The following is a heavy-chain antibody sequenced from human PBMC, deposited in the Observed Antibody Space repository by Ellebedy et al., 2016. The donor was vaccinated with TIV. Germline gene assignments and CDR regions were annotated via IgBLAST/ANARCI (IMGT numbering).Heavy chain of an antibody. CDR3: ARDRHVERGDCLDY. Sequence: GESLKISCVASGFTFSTYSMNWVRQAPGKGLEWVSYISSSSSAIYYADFVKGRFTISRDNSKNTLSLQMNNLGAEDTAVYYCARDRHVERGDCLDYWGQGTLVTVSS. V-gene: IGHV3-48*01. CDR1: GFTFSTYS. CDR2: ISSSSSAI. J-gene: IGHJ4*02. D-gene: IGHD2-21*02.